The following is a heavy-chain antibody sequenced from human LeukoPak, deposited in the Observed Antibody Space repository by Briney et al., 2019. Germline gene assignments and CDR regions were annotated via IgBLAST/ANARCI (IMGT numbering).Heavy chain of an antibody. J-gene: IGHJ4*02. CDR2: INHSGST. CDR3: ALGGYSYGYDY. Sequence: PSETLSLTCAVYGGSFSGYYWSWIRQPPGKGLEWIGEINHSGSTNYNPSLKSRVTISVDTSKNQFSLKLSSVTAADTAVYYCALGGYSYGYDYWGQGTLVTVSS. CDR1: GGSFSGYY. D-gene: IGHD5-18*01. V-gene: IGHV4-34*01.